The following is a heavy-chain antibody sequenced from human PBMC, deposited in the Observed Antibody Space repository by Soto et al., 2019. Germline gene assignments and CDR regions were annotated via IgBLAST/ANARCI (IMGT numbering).Heavy chain of an antibody. CDR3: AKECSGYDHFDY. Sequence: QVQLVESGGGVVQPGRSLRLSCAASGFTFSSYDMHWVRQAPGKGLEWVAVISYDGSNKYYADSVKGRFTISRDNSKNTLYLQMNSLRAEDTAVYYCAKECSGYDHFDYWGQGTLVTVSS. J-gene: IGHJ4*02. CDR2: ISYDGSNK. V-gene: IGHV3-30*18. CDR1: GFTFSSYD. D-gene: IGHD5-12*01.